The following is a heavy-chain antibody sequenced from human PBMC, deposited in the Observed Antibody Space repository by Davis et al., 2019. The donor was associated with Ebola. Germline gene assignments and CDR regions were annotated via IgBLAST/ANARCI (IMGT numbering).Heavy chain of an antibody. CDR2: IYPGDSDT. Sequence: GESLKISCKGSGYNFAGYWIAWVRQMPGQGLEYMGIIYPGDSDTRYSPSFQGQVTISADKSISTAYLQWSSLKASDTAMYYCTGMPYYYGMDVWGQGTTVTVSS. V-gene: IGHV5-51*01. D-gene: IGHD2-2*01. J-gene: IGHJ6*02. CDR3: TGMPYYYGMDV. CDR1: GYNFAGYW.